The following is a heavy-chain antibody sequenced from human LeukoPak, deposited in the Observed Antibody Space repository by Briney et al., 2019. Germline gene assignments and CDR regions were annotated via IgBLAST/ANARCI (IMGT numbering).Heavy chain of an antibody. CDR2: IYYSGST. D-gene: IGHD6-19*01. CDR3: ARGVLAVAGNYYYYMDV. V-gene: IGHV4-39*07. CDR1: GGSISSSSYY. Sequence: KPSETLSLTCTVSGGSISSSSYYWGWIRQPPGKGLEWIGSIYYSGSTYYNPSLKSRVTISVDTSKNQFSLKLSSVTAADTAVYYCARGVLAVAGNYYYYMDVWGKGTTVTVSS. J-gene: IGHJ6*03.